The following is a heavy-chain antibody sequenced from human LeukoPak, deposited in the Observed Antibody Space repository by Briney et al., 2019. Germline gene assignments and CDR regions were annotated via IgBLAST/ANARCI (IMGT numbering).Heavy chain of an antibody. CDR2: ISYDGSNK. Sequence: GGSLRLSCAASGFTFSSYAMHWVRQAPGKGLEWVAVISYDGSNKYYADSVKGRFTISRDNSKNTLYLQMNSLRAEDTAAYYCASGPRLFGEFDYWGQGTLVTVSS. CDR1: GFTFSSYA. V-gene: IGHV3-30-3*01. D-gene: IGHD2-21*01. CDR3: ASGPRLFGEFDY. J-gene: IGHJ4*02.